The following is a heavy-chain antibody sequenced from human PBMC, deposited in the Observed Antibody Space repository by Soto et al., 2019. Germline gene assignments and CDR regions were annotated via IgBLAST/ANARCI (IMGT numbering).Heavy chain of an antibody. D-gene: IGHD1-26*01. J-gene: IGHJ4*02. Sequence: SSETLSLTCTVSGGSISSGGYYWSWIRQHPGKGLEWIGYIYYSGSTYYNPSLKSRVTISVDTSKNQFSLKLSSVTAADTAVYYCARGGRLRELRSFDYWGQGTLVTVSS. CDR3: ARGGRLRELRSFDY. CDR2: IYYSGST. V-gene: IGHV4-31*03. CDR1: GGSISSGGYY.